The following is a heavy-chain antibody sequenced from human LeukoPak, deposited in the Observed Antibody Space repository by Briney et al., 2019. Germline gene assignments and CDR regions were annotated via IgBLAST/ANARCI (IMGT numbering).Heavy chain of an antibody. CDR2: INPSGGST. Sequence: ASVKVSCKASGYTFTSYYMHWVRQAPGQGLEWMGIINPSGGSTSYAQKFQGRVTMTRDMSTSTVYMELSSLRSDDTAMYYCARGEAVAGTPYYFDYWGQGTLVTVSS. CDR3: ARGEAVAGTPYYFDY. J-gene: IGHJ4*02. CDR1: GYTFTSYY. V-gene: IGHV1-46*01. D-gene: IGHD6-19*01.